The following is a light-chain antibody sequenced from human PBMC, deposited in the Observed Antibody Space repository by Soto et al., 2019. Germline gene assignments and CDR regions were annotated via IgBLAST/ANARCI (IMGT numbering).Light chain of an antibody. CDR3: QQYGASPAIT. V-gene: IGKV3-20*01. J-gene: IGKJ5*01. CDR2: GAS. Sequence: EIVLTQSPGTLSLSPGERATLTCRASQSLSDYQLAGYQQKPGQPPKLLIYGASWRATGIPDRISGSLYGTDFTLTIARLEPEDFAVYFCQQYGASPAITFGQGTRLDLK. CDR1: QSLSDYQ.